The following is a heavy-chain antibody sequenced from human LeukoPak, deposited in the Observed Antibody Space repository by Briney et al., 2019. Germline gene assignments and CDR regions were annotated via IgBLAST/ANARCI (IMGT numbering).Heavy chain of an antibody. V-gene: IGHV3-21*01. CDR1: GFTFSSYS. CDR2: ISSSSRYI. J-gene: IGHJ4*02. Sequence: PGGSLRLSCAVSGFTFSSYSMNWVRQAPGKGLEWVSSISSSSRYIYYADSVKGRFTISRDNAKNSLYLQMNSLRAEDTAVYYCARGEWELLGFDYWGQGTLVTVSS. CDR3: ARGEWELLGFDY. D-gene: IGHD1-26*01.